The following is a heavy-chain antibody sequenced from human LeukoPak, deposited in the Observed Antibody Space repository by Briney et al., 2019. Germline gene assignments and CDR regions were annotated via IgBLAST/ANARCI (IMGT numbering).Heavy chain of an antibody. CDR1: GFTFSSYA. Sequence: GGSLRLSYAASGFTFSSYALSWVRQAPGKGLEWVSAISGSGGSTYYADSVKGRFTISRDNSKNTLYLQMNSLRAEDTAVYYCAKDPHGWYYFDYWGQGTLVTVSS. D-gene: IGHD6-19*01. J-gene: IGHJ4*02. CDR3: AKDPHGWYYFDY. V-gene: IGHV3-23*01. CDR2: ISGSGGST.